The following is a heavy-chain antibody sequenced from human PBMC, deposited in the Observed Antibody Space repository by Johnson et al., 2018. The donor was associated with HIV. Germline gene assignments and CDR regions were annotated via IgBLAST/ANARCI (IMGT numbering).Heavy chain of an antibody. CDR3: AKDGEMEVAAAFDI. CDR2: ISSSGGST. V-gene: IGHV3-23*04. J-gene: IGHJ3*02. D-gene: IGHD6-19*01. Sequence: EVQLVESGGDLVQPGGSLRLSCAASGMTFSSYAMSWVRQAPGQGLEWVAAISSSGGSTYYAYSVKGRFTISRDNSKNTLYLQMNSLRAEDTAVNYCAKDGEMEVAAAFDIWGQGTMVTVSS. CDR1: GMTFSSYA.